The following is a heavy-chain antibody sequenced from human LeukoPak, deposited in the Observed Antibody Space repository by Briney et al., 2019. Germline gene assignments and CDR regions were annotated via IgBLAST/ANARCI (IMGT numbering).Heavy chain of an antibody. CDR1: GFSFDDYA. J-gene: IGHJ3*02. CDR3: AKRKAGGYALDI. D-gene: IGHD3-16*01. CDR2: ISWSSVSI. Sequence: GRSLRLSCAALGFSFDDYAMYWVQQAPGKGLEWVSGISWSSVSIGYADSVKGRFTISRDNAKNSLYLQMNSLKAEDTALYYCAKRKAGGYALDIWGQGTMVTVSS. V-gene: IGHV3-9*01.